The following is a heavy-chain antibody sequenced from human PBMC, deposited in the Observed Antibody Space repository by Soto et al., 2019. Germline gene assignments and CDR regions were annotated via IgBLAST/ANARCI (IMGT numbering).Heavy chain of an antibody. CDR3: ARDVGYGDYHYCMEF. CDR2: IYYSGTT. D-gene: IGHD4-17*01. J-gene: IGHJ6*01. V-gene: IGHV4-31*03. Sequence: SETLSLTCTFSVGSISSGGYYCTWVRQHPGKGLEWIGYIYYSGTTDYNPSLKSRVTISVDTSKTQFSLKLSSVTAADTAVYYCARDVGYGDYHYCMEFLGQGTTVNVSS. CDR1: VGSISSGGYY.